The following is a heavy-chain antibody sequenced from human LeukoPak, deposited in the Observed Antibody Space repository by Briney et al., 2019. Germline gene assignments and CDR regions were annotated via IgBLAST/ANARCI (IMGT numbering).Heavy chain of an antibody. D-gene: IGHD2-2*01. V-gene: IGHV3-23*01. CDR1: GFTLSSYA. J-gene: IGHJ4*02. CDR3: ATKDMVVVPAAPEDY. Sequence: GGSLRLSCAASGFTLSSYAMSWVRQAPGKGLEWVSAISGSGGSTYYADSVKGRFTISRDNSKNTLYLQMNSLRAEDTAVYYCATKDMVVVPAAPEDYWGQGTLVTVSS. CDR2: ISGSGGST.